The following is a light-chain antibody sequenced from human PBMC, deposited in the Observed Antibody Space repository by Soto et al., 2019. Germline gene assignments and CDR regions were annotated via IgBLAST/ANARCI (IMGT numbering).Light chain of an antibody. J-gene: IGKJ4*01. Sequence: EIVLTQSPGTLSLSPGERATLSCRASQSVNSNYFAWYQQKPGQAPRLLIYGASSRATGIPDRFSGSGSGTDFTLTISRLEPEDFAVYYCQQYDRSPLTFGGGTKVEIK. CDR3: QQYDRSPLT. CDR1: QSVNSNY. V-gene: IGKV3-20*01. CDR2: GAS.